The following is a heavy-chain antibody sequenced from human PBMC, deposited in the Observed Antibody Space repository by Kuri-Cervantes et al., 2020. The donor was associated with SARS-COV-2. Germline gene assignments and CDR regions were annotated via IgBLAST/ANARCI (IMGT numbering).Heavy chain of an antibody. CDR3: ARYFGFGEFSDYFDY. V-gene: IGHV1-18*01. Sequence: ASVKVSCKASGYTFTSYGISWVRQAPGQGLEWMGWISAYNGNTNYAQKVQGRVTMTTETSTNTAYMELRSLRSDDTAVYYRARYFGFGEFSDYFDYWGQGTLVTVSS. D-gene: IGHD3-10*01. CDR1: GYTFTSYG. J-gene: IGHJ4*02. CDR2: ISAYNGNT.